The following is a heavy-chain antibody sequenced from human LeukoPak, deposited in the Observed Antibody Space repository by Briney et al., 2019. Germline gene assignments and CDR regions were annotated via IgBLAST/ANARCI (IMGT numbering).Heavy chain of an antibody. D-gene: IGHD3-10*01. J-gene: IGHJ4*02. Sequence: PGGSLRLSCAASGFTFSSYWMSWVRQAPGKGLEWVANIKQDGSEKYYVDSVKGRFTISRDNAKNSLYLQMNSLRAEDTAVYYCARVKFAYGSGSYIPHYWGQGTLVTVSS. V-gene: IGHV3-7*01. CDR3: ARVKFAYGSGSYIPHY. CDR2: IKQDGSEK. CDR1: GFTFSSYW.